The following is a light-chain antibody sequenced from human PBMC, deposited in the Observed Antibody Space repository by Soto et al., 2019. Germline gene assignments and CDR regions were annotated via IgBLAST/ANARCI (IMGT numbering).Light chain of an antibody. CDR2: DTS. J-gene: IGLJ3*02. CDR3: LLSYGDPRV. CDR1: TGAVTSAHF. V-gene: IGLV7-46*01. Sequence: QAVVSQEPSLTISPGGTVTLTCGCSTGAVTSAHFPYWFQQKPGQTPRTLIYDTSNKHSWTPARFSGSLLGGKAALTLSGAQPEDEAEYYCLLSYGDPRVFGGGTKLTVL.